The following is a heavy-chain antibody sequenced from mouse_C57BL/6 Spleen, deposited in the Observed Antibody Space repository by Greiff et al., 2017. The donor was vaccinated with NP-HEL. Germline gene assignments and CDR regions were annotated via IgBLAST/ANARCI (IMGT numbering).Heavy chain of an antibody. V-gene: IGHV1-64*01. CDR2: IHPNSGST. Sequence: QVQLKQPGAELVKPGASVKLSCKASGYTFTSYWMHWVKQRPGQGLEWIGMIHPNSGSTNYNEKFKSKATLTVDKSSSTAYMQLSSLTSEDSAVYYCARFPNWDERGFDYWGQGTTLTVSS. J-gene: IGHJ2*01. CDR3: ARFPNWDERGFDY. CDR1: GYTFTSYW. D-gene: IGHD4-1*01.